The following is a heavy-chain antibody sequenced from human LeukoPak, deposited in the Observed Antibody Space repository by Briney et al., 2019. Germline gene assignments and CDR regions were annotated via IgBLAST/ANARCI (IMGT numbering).Heavy chain of an antibody. Sequence: ASVKVPFQASGYPFTSYAMHWVRPAPRQRLEWMGWINAGNGNTKYSQKFQGRVTITRDTSASTAYMELSSLRSEDTAVYYCASDLSSGWYYFDYWGQGTLVTVSS. CDR2: INAGNGNT. CDR1: GYPFTSYA. V-gene: IGHV1-3*01. J-gene: IGHJ4*02. CDR3: ASDLSSGWYYFDY. D-gene: IGHD6-19*01.